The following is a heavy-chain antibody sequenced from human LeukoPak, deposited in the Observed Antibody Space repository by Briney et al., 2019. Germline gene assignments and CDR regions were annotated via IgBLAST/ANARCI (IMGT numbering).Heavy chain of an antibody. CDR2: IYYSGST. D-gene: IGHD6-13*01. J-gene: IGHJ5*02. CDR3: ARVAAHWFDP. V-gene: IGHV4-59*11. Sequence: SETLSLTCTVSGGSISSHYWSWIRQPPGKGLEWIGYIYYSGSTNYNPSLKSRVTILVDTSKNQFSLKLSSVTAADTAVYYCARVAAHWFDPWGQGTLVTVSS. CDR1: GGSISSHY.